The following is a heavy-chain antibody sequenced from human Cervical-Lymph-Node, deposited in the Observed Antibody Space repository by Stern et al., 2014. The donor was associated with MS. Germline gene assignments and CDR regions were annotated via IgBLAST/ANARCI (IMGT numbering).Heavy chain of an antibody. CDR2: ISPHNGNT. J-gene: IGHJ4*02. D-gene: IGHD4-11*01. Sequence: QLVQSGAEVKKPGASVNVSCKTSGYTFTYYAISWIRQAPGQGLEWVGWISPHNGNTNFVQKLQGRVARTTDTSTSTAYMELRSLRSDDTAVYYCARDDDYTRRAIDYWGQGTLVTVSS. CDR3: ARDDDYTRRAIDY. V-gene: IGHV1-18*01. CDR1: GYTFTYYA.